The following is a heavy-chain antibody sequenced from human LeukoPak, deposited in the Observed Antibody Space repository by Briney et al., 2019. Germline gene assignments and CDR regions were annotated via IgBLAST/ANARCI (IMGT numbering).Heavy chain of an antibody. D-gene: IGHD6-13*01. Sequence: SETLSLTCTVSGGSISSYYWSWIRQPPGKGLEWIGYIYYSGSTNYNPSLKSRVTISVDTSKNQFSLKLSSVTAADTAVYYCARSAAGTYAFDIWGQGTMVTVSS. CDR1: GGSISSYY. V-gene: IGHV4-59*01. CDR3: ARSAAGTYAFDI. J-gene: IGHJ3*02. CDR2: IYYSGST.